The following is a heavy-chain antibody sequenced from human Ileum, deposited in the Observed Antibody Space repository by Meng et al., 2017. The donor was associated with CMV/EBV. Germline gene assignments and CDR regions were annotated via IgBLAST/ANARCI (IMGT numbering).Heavy chain of an antibody. J-gene: IGHJ4*02. V-gene: IGHV1-8*02. Sequence: ASVKVSCKASGYTFTTYDINWVRQATGQGLEWMGWINSYSGDTGHTQKFQGRVTMTRNTSTSTAYMELTSLRSEDTAVYYCARGGYSQSLDYWGQGTLVTVSS. CDR1: GYTFTTYD. D-gene: IGHD5-18*01. CDR2: INSYSGDT. CDR3: ARGGYSQSLDY.